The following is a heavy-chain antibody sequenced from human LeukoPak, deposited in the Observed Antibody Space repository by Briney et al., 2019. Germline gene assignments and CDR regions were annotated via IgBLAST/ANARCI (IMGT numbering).Heavy chain of an antibody. Sequence: GGSLRLSCAASGFTFRNSDMMWVRQAPGQGLEWVSYIITSGTIIDYADSVKGRFTISRDNSKNTLYLQMNSLRAEDTAVYYCARDSVVGFRYYFDYWGQGTLVTVSS. CDR3: ARDSVVGFRYYFDY. J-gene: IGHJ4*02. D-gene: IGHD2-15*01. V-gene: IGHV3-48*03. CDR2: IITSGTII. CDR1: GFTFRNSD.